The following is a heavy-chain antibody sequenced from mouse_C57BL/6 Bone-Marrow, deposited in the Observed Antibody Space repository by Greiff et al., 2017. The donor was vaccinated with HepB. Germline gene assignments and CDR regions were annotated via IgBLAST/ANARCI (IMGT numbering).Heavy chain of an antibody. Sequence: EVQLQQSGPGLVKPSQSLSLTCSVTGYSITSGYYWNWIRQFPGNKLEWMGYISYDGSNNYNPSLKNRISITRDTSKNQFFLKLNSVTTEDTATYYCASPPPVNWTDWYFDVWGTGTTVTVSS. V-gene: IGHV3-6*01. CDR1: GYSITSGYY. J-gene: IGHJ1*03. D-gene: IGHD4-1*01. CDR2: ISYDGSN. CDR3: ASPPPVNWTDWYFDV.